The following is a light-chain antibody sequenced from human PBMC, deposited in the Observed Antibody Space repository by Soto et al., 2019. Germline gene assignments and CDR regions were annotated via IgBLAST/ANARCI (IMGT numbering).Light chain of an antibody. CDR2: DTN. CDR1: TGAVTSAHY. V-gene: IGLV7-46*01. Sequence: QAVVTQEPSLTVSPGGSVTLTCGSSTGAVTSAHYSHWLQQRPGQAPRTLIYDTNNKHSWTPARFSGSLLGGKAALTLSGAQPEDEAEYYCLLSYDGPRVFGGGTKLTVL. CDR3: LLSYDGPRV. J-gene: IGLJ2*01.